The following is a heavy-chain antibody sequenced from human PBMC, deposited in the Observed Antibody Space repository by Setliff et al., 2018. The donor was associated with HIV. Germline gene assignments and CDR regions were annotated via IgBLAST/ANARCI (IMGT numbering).Heavy chain of an antibody. D-gene: IGHD6-6*01. CDR1: GFTFSSYA. Sequence: PGGSLRLSCAASGFTFSSYAMTWVRQAPGKGLEWVSTISGSTGDTYYADSVKGRFTISRDNSKNTLYLQMNSLRAEDTAVYYCAKNEYSSSGGLDYWGQGTLVTVSS. J-gene: IGHJ4*02. CDR2: ISGSTGDT. V-gene: IGHV3-23*01. CDR3: AKNEYSSSGGLDY.